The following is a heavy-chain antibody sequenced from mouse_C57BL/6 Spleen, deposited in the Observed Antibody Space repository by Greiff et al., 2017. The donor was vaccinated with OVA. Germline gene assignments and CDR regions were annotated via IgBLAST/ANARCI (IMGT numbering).Heavy chain of an antibody. V-gene: IGHV1-42*01. CDR2: INPSTGGT. CDR3: ARGAWFAY. CDR1: GYSFTGYY. J-gene: IGHJ3*01. Sequence: EVQGVESGPELVKPGASVKISCKASGYSFTGYYMNWVKQSPEKSLEWIGEINPSTGGTTYNQKFKAKATLTVDKSSSTAYMQLKSLTSEDSAVYYCARGAWFAYWGQGTLVTVSA.